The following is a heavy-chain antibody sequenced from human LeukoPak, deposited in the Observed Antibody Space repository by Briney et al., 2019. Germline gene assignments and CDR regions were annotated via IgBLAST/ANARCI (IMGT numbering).Heavy chain of an antibody. Sequence: SQTLSLTCAISGDSVSSNSAAWNWLRQPPSRGLEWLGRTYYRSKWYNDYAVSVKSRMTINPDTSKNQFSLQVKSVTPEDTAVYYCARDYGDWFYFDYWGQGTLVTVSS. CDR3: ARDYGDWFYFDY. D-gene: IGHD4-17*01. CDR1: GDSVSSNSAA. V-gene: IGHV6-1*01. CDR2: TYYRSKWYN. J-gene: IGHJ4*02.